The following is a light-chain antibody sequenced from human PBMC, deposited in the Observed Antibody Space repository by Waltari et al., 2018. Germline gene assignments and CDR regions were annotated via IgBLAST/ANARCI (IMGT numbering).Light chain of an antibody. Sequence: EIVLTQSTGTLSLSPGERATLPCRASQSVSSTYLAWYQQKPGQAPRPLIYGASNRATGIPDRFSGSGSGTDFTLTISRLEPEDFAVYYCQHYGHSLPLTFGGGTKVEI. V-gene: IGKV3-20*01. CDR2: GAS. J-gene: IGKJ4*01. CDR3: QHYGHSLPLT. CDR1: QSVSSTY.